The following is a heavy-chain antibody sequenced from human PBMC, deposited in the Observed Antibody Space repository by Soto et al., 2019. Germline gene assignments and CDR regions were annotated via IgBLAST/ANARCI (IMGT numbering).Heavy chain of an antibody. CDR3: AREWCTSTRCYGLDY. J-gene: IGHJ4*02. CDR1: GYTLSTYV. CDR2: SSTYNGNT. Sequence: ASVKVSCKASGYTLSTYVISWVRQAPGQGLEWMGWSSTYNGNTNYAQKFQGRVSMTTDTTTSTAYMELRSLRSDDTAVYYCAREWCTSTRCYGLDYWGQGTPVTVSS. V-gene: IGHV1-18*01. D-gene: IGHD2-2*01.